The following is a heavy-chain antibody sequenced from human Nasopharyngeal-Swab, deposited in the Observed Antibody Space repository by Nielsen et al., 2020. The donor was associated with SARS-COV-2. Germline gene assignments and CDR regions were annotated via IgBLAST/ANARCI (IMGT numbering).Heavy chain of an antibody. CDR3: ARLLIAANGHYMDV. D-gene: IGHD2-15*01. V-gene: IGHV4-31*02. J-gene: IGHJ6*03. CDR2: IYYSGST. Sequence: WIRQPPGKGLEWIGYIYYSGSTYSNPSLKGRVTISVDTSKNQFSLKLSSVTAADTAVYYCARLLIAANGHYMDVWGKGTTVTVSS.